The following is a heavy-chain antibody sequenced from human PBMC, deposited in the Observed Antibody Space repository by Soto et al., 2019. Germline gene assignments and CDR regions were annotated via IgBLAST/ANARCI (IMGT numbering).Heavy chain of an antibody. V-gene: IGHV4-38-2*01. J-gene: IGHJ4*02. CDR3: ASKKHLVSQDDY. CDR2: IYHSGST. Sequence: SETLSLTCAVSGYSISSGYYWGLILQPPGKGLEWIGSIYHSGSTYYNPSLKSRVTISVDTSKNHFSLKLTSVTAADTAVYYCASKKHLVSQDDYWGQGTLVTVSS. CDR1: GYSISSGYY.